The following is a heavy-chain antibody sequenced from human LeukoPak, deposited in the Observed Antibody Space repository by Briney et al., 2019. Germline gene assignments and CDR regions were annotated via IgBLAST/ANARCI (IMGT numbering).Heavy chain of an antibody. J-gene: IGHJ3*02. CDR1: GFTSSSYG. CDR3: ARGAGSWFDTDAFDI. Sequence: QPGGSLRLSCAASGFTSSSYGVHWVRQAPGKGLEWVAVIWYDGSNKYYADSVKGRFTISRDNSKNTLYLQMNSLRAEDTAVYYCARGAGSWFDTDAFDIWGQGTMVTVSS. D-gene: IGHD6-13*01. V-gene: IGHV3-33*01. CDR2: IWYDGSNK.